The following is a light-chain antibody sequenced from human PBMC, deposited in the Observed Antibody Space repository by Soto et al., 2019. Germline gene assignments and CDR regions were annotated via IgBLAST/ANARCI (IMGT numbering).Light chain of an antibody. CDR2: EVN. J-gene: IGLJ1*01. CDR3: SSYTSSSTLYV. Sequence: SALAQPASVSGSPRQSITISCTGASSDVGGYTYVSWYQQHPGKAPKLMIYEVNNRPSGVSNRFSGSKSGNTASLTISGLQAEDEADYYCSSYTSSSTLYVFGTGTKVTAL. V-gene: IGLV2-14*01. CDR1: SSDVGGYTY.